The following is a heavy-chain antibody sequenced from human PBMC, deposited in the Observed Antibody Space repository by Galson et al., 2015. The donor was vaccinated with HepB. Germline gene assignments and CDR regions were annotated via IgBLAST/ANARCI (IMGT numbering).Heavy chain of an antibody. V-gene: IGHV3-33*01. CDR1: GFTFSSYG. CDR3: ARGQQLLGSFDI. D-gene: IGHD6-13*01. CDR2: IWYDGSNK. Sequence: SLRLSCAASGFTFSSYGMHWVRQAPGKGLEWVAVIWYDGSNKYYADSVKGRFTISRDNSKNTLYLQMNSLRAEDTAVYYCARGQQLLGSFDIWGQGTMLTVSS. J-gene: IGHJ3*02.